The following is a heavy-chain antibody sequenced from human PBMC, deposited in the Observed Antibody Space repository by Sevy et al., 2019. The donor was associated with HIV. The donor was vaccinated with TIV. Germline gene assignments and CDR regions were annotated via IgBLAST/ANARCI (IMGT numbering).Heavy chain of an antibody. D-gene: IGHD4-17*01. J-gene: IGHJ4*02. V-gene: IGHV3-21*01. CDR2: ISSSSSYI. CDR1: GFTFSSYS. Sequence: GGSLRLSCAASGFTFSSYSMNWVRQAPGKGLEWVSSISSSSSYIYYADSVKGRFTISRDNAKNSLYLQMNSLRAEDTAVYYCARFARGYYGETFDYWGQGTLVTVSS. CDR3: ARFARGYYGETFDY.